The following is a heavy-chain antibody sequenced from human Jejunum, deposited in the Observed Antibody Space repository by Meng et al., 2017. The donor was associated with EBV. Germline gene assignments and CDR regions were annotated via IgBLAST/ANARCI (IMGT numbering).Heavy chain of an antibody. V-gene: IGHV1-18*01. CDR3: ARDSSGYNANDKVSDY. CDR1: GYSFTRYG. Sequence: QVQLVKFGVDVKKPGAPVKVSCKTSGYSFTRYGISWGRQAPGHGPEWMGWITVYNGNTNYAPRLQGRVTMTTDLSTSTAYMELRSLRSDDTAVYYCARDSSGYNANDKVSDYWGQGTLVTVSS. CDR2: ITVYNGNT. D-gene: IGHD5-12*01. J-gene: IGHJ4*01.